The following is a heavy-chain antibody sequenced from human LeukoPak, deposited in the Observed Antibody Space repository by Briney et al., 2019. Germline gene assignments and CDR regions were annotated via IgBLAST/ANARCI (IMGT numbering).Heavy chain of an antibody. CDR3: ATQRGSYLWGTDFDY. V-gene: IGHV1-2*02. CDR1: GYTFTGYY. Sequence: SVKVSCKASGYTFTGYYMHWVRQAPGQGLECMGWINPNSGDTKYAQKFQGRVTMTRDTSISTAYMELSRLRSDDTAVYYCATQRGSYLWGTDFDYWGQGTLVTVSS. D-gene: IGHD3-16*01. J-gene: IGHJ4*02. CDR2: INPNSGDT.